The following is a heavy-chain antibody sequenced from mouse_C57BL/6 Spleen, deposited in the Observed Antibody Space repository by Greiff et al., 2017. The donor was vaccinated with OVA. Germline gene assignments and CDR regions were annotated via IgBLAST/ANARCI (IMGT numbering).Heavy chain of an antibody. J-gene: IGHJ2*01. Sequence: QVQLQQPGAELVKPGASVKLSCKASGYTFTSYWMHWVKQRPGQGLEWIGMIHPNSGSTNYNEKFKSKATLTVDKSSSTAYMQLSSLTSEDSAVYYCAREDPSITTVVAKDYWGQGTTLTVSS. CDR3: AREDPSITTVVAKDY. D-gene: IGHD1-1*01. CDR1: GYTFTSYW. CDR2: IHPNSGST. V-gene: IGHV1-64*01.